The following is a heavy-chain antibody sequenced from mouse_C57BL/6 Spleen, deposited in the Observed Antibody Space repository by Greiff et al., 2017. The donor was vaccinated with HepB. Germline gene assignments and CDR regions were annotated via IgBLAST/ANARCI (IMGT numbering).Heavy chain of an antibody. CDR3: ARGSYYYGSSYGYFDV. CDR1: GFTFSSYA. CDR2: ISDGGSYT. V-gene: IGHV5-4*01. D-gene: IGHD1-1*01. J-gene: IGHJ1*03. Sequence: DVHLVESGGGLVKPGGSLKLSCAASGFTFSSYAMSWVRQTPEKRLEWVATISDGGSYTYYPDNVKGRFTISRDNAKNNLYLQMSHLKSEDTAMYYCARGSYYYGSSYGYFDVWGTGTTVTVSS.